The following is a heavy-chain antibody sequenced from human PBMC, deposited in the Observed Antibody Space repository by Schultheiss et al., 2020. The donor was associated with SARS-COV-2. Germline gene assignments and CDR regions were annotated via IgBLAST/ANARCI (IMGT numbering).Heavy chain of an antibody. Sequence: GGSLRLSCAASGFTFSSYAMHWVRQAPGKGLEWVSVIYSGGSTYYADSVKGRFTISRDNSKNTLYLQMNSLRAEDTAVYYCAREDTAMGMGYGMDVWGQGTTVTVSS. J-gene: IGHJ6*02. D-gene: IGHD5-18*01. V-gene: IGHV3-66*01. CDR1: GFTFSSYA. CDR2: IYSGGST. CDR3: AREDTAMGMGYGMDV.